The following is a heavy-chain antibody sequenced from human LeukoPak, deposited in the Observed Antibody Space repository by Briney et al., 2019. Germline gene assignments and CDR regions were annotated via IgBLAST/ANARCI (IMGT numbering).Heavy chain of an antibody. CDR3: ARGGTYYDILTGYQYFDY. CDR2: ISAYNGNT. J-gene: IGHJ4*02. D-gene: IGHD3-9*01. Sequence: ASVKVSCKASGYTFTSYGISWVRQAPGQGLEWMGWISAYNGNTNYAQKPQGRVTMTTDTSTSTAYMELRSLRSDDTAVYYCARGGTYYDILTGYQYFDYWGQGTLVTVSS. V-gene: IGHV1-18*01. CDR1: GYTFTSYG.